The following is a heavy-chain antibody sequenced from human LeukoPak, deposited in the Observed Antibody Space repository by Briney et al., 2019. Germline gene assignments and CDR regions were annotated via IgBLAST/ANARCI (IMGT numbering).Heavy chain of an antibody. V-gene: IGHV3-48*01. Sequence: GGSLRLSCAASGFTFSSYNMNWVRQAPGKGLEWVSYISSSSNTIYYADSVKGRFTISRNNAKNSLYLQMNSLRAEDTAVYYCATESGTYSGTCFDYWGQGTLVTVSS. D-gene: IGHD1-26*01. CDR1: GFTFSSYN. CDR2: ISSSSNTI. CDR3: ATESGTYSGTCFDY. J-gene: IGHJ4*02.